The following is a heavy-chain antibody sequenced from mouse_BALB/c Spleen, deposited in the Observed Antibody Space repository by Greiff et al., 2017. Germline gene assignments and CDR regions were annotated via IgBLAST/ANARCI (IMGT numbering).Heavy chain of an antibody. V-gene: IGHV5-4*02. D-gene: IGHD2-14*01. CDR2: ISDGGSYT. J-gene: IGHJ4*01. CDR1: GFTFSDYY. CDR3: ARDGDRYDGYAMDY. Sequence: EVKVEESGGGLVKPGGSLKLSCAASGFTFSDYYMYWVRQTPEKRLEWVATISDGGSYTYYPDSVKGRFTISRDNAKNNLYLQMSSLKSEDTAMYYCARDGDRYDGYAMDYWGQGTSVTVSS.